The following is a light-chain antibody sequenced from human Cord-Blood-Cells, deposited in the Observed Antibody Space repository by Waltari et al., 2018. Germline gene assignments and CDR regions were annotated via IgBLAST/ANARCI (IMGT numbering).Light chain of an antibody. CDR2: WAS. CDR1: KSVLYSSNNKNY. J-gene: IGKJ1*01. CDR3: QQYYSTPPT. V-gene: IGKV4-1*01. Sequence: DIVMTQSPDSLAVSLGERATIHCTSSKSVLYSSNNKNYLAWYQQKPGQPPKLLIYWASTRESGVPDRFSGSGSGTDFTLTISSLQAEDVAVYYCQQYYSTPPTFGQGTKVEIK.